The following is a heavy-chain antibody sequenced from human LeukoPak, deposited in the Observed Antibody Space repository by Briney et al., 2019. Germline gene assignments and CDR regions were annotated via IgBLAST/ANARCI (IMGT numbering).Heavy chain of an antibody. CDR3: ARFRLGSDYYHMDV. CDR2: IYYSGST. D-gene: IGHD7-27*01. CDR1: GFTFSSYA. V-gene: IGHV4-59*01. J-gene: IGHJ6*03. Sequence: PGGSLRLSCAASGFTFSSYAMSWVRQAPGKGLEWIGYIYYSGSTSYNPSLKSRVTISVDTSKNQFSLKLSSVTAADTAVYYCARFRLGSDYYHMDVWGKGTTVTVSS.